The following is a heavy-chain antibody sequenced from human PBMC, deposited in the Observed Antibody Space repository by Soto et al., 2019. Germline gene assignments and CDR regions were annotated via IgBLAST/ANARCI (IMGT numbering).Heavy chain of an antibody. Sequence: QVQLQESGPGLVKPSETLSLTCTVSGGSISSYYWSWIRQPPGKGLEWVGYISYSGSTNHNPSLKCRVTISVDTSKNQFSLKLSSVTAADTAVYYCARDYGRYYSYIDVWGKGTTVTVSS. CDR1: GGSISSYY. V-gene: IGHV4-59*01. J-gene: IGHJ6*03. D-gene: IGHD4-17*01. CDR3: ARDYGRYYSYIDV. CDR2: ISYSGST.